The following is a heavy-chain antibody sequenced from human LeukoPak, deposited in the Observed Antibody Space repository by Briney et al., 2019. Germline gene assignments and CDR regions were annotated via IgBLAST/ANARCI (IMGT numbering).Heavy chain of an antibody. CDR1: GFTFSSYS. D-gene: IGHD3-22*01. J-gene: IGHJ5*02. CDR3: ARGLWTMIVVVHGWFDP. CDR2: ISSGSSYI. Sequence: GGSLRLSCAASGFTFSSYSMNWVRQAPGKGLEWVSSISSGSSYIYYADSVKGRFTISRDNAKNSLYLQMNSLRAEDTAVYYCARGLWTMIVVVHGWFDPWGQGTLVTVSS. V-gene: IGHV3-21*01.